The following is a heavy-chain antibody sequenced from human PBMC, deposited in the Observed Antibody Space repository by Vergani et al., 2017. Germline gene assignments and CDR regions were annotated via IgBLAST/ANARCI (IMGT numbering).Heavy chain of an antibody. CDR1: GFTFSSYW. Sequence: EVQLVESGGGLVQPGGSLRLSCAASGFTFSSYWMHWVRQAPGKGLVWVSRINSDGSSTSYADSVKGRFTISRDNAKNTLYLQMNSLRAEDTAVYYCARXPYSSSWYKSPLDYWGQGTLVTVSS. J-gene: IGHJ4*02. CDR3: ARXPYSSSWYKSPLDY. CDR2: INSDGSST. D-gene: IGHD6-13*01. V-gene: IGHV3-74*01.